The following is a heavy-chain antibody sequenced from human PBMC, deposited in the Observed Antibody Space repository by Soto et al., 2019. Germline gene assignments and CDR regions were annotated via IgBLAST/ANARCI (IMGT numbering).Heavy chain of an antibody. Sequence: EVQLVESGGGLVQPGGSLRLSCAASGFTFSNSWMNWVRQAPGKGLEWVAGIKEDGSEKYYVDSVKGRFTISKDNAENSLELQLNRLRVEETDVYYCVSERGYNAFYYWVLGSLVTIYS. CDR1: GFTFSNSW. CDR3: VSERGYNAFYY. J-gene: IGHJ4*02. V-gene: IGHV3-7*01. D-gene: IGHD5-18*01. CDR2: IKEDGSEK.